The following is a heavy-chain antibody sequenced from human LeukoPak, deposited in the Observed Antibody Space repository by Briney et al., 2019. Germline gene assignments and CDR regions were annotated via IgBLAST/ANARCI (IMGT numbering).Heavy chain of an antibody. CDR2: ISGSGGST. CDR3: ARDRDDYYYYYMDV. D-gene: IGHD3-10*01. Sequence: GGTLRLSCAASGFTFSSYGMSWVRQAPGKGLEWVSAISGSGGSTYYADSVKGRFTISRDNAKNSLYLQMNSLRAEDTAVYYCARDRDDYYYYYMDVWGKGTTVTVSS. V-gene: IGHV3-23*01. J-gene: IGHJ6*03. CDR1: GFTFSSYG.